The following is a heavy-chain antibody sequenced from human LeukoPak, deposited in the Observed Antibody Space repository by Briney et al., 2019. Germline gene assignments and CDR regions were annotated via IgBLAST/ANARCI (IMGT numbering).Heavy chain of an antibody. Sequence: GGSLRLSCVVSGISLSNYAMTWVRQAPGKGLEWVANINRDGIEKYYVDSVKGRFTISRDNAKNSLYLQMNSLRAEDTAVYFCAREQQARHSNWFDPWGQGTLVTVSS. CDR1: GISLSNYA. J-gene: IGHJ5*02. D-gene: IGHD6-13*01. CDR2: INRDGIEK. V-gene: IGHV3-7*01. CDR3: AREQQARHSNWFDP.